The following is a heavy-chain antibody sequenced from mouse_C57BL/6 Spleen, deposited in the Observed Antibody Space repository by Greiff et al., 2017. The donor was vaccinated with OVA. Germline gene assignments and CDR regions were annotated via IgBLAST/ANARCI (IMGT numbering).Heavy chain of an antibody. Sequence: VQLQQPGAELVMPGASVKLSCKASGYTFTSYWMHWVKQRPGQGLEWIGEIDPSDSYTNYNHKFKGKSTLTVDKSSSTAYMQLSSLTSEDSAVYYCARWGYYGSHYAMDYWGQGTSVTVSS. J-gene: IGHJ4*01. CDR1: GYTFTSYW. CDR3: ARWGYYGSHYAMDY. CDR2: IDPSDSYT. D-gene: IGHD1-1*01. V-gene: IGHV1-69*01.